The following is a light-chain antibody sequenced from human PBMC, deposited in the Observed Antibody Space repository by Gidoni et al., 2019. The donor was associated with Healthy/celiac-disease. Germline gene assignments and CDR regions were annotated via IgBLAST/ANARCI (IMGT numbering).Light chain of an antibody. CDR2: DAS. J-gene: IGKJ2*01. CDR3: QQRSNWPPGGVYT. Sequence: EIVLTHSPATLSLSPGERATLSCRASQSVSSYLAWHQQKPGQAPRLLIYDASNRATGIPARFSGSGSGTDFTLTISSLEPEDFAVYYCQQRSNWPPGGVYTFGQGTKLEIK. V-gene: IGKV3-11*01. CDR1: QSVSSY.